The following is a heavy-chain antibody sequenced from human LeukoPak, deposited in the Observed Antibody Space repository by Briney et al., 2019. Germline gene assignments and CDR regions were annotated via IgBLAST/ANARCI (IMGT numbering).Heavy chain of an antibody. V-gene: IGHV3-7*01. J-gene: IGHJ6*03. D-gene: IGHD3-22*01. CDR1: GLTFSSYW. CDR2: INQGGNEK. CDR3: ARGRFYYDTSGSYSYNYHMHV. Sequence: GGSLRLSCAASGLTFSSYWMSWVRQAPGRGLEWVANINQGGNEKYYVDSVKGRFTISRDNAKNSQYLQMNSQRVEDTAVYYCARGRFYYDTSGSYSYNYHMHVWGKGTTVTVSS.